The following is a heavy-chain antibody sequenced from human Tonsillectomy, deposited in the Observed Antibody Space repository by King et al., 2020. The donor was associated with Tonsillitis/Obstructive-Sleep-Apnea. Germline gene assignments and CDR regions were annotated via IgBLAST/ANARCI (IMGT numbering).Heavy chain of an antibody. V-gene: IGHV4-34*01. CDR2: INHSVST. CDR1: GGSFSGDY. D-gene: IGHD1-26*01. J-gene: IGHJ3*02. Sequence: VQLQHWGAGLLKPSETLSLTCAVYGGSFSGDYWSWIRQAPGTGLEWIGEINHSVSTNYNPSLKSRVTISVDTSKNQFSLKLSSVTAADTAVYYCALESGSYYNAFDIWGQGTMVTVSS. CDR3: ALESGSYYNAFDI.